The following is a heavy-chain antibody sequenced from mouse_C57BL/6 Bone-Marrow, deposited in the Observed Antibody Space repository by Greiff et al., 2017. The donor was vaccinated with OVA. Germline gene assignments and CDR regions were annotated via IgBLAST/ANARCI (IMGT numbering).Heavy chain of an antibody. CDR1: GFTFSNYW. J-gene: IGHJ2*01. Sequence: EVMLVESGGGLVQPGGSMKLSCVASGFTFSNYWMNWVRQSPEKGLEWVAQIRLKSDNYATHYAESVKGRFTISRDDSKSSVYLQMNNLRAEDTGIYYCTLTTVVATPHYFDYWGQGTTLTVSS. V-gene: IGHV6-3*01. CDR3: TLTTVVATPHYFDY. CDR2: IRLKSDNYAT. D-gene: IGHD1-1*01.